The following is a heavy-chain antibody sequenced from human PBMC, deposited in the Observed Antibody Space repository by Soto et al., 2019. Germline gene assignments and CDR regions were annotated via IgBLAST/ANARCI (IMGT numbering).Heavy chain of an antibody. CDR2: ISSSSSTI. D-gene: IGHD3-22*01. Sequence: GGSLRLSCAASGFTFSSYSMNWVRQAPGKGLEWVSYISSSSSTIYYADSVKGRFTISRDNAKNSLYLQMNSLRAEDTAVYYCARDRAFHYYDSSGYYSNWGQGTLVTVSS. CDR3: ARDRAFHYYDSSGYYSN. V-gene: IGHV3-48*01. CDR1: GFTFSSYS. J-gene: IGHJ4*02.